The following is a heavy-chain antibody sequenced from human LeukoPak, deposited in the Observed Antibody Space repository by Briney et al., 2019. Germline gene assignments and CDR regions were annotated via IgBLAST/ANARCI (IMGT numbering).Heavy chain of an antibody. CDR1: DYSISSGYY. CDR3: ARLGRQVLSNYYYYYMDV. CDR2: IYHSGST. J-gene: IGHJ6*03. Sequence: PSETLSLTCAVSDYSISSGYYWGWIRQPPGKGLEWIGSIYHSGSTYYNPSLTSRVTISVDTSKNQFSLKLSSVTAAVTAVYYCARLGRQVLSNYYYYYMDVWGKGTTVTVSS. V-gene: IGHV4-38-2*01. D-gene: IGHD2-8*01.